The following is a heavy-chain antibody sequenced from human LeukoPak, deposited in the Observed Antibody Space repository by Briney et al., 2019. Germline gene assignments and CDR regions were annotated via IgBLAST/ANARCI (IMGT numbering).Heavy chain of an antibody. V-gene: IGHV3-74*01. D-gene: IGHD1/OR15-1a*01. CDR1: GFNFNTYW. CDR3: VRARDWNIDL. CDR2: INPDGTYT. Sequence: PGGSLRLSCVASGFNFNTYWMHWVRQVPGKGLMSVSRINPDGTYTNYAGSVKGRFTISRDNAKNTLYLQMNSLRVEDAAVYYCVRARDWNIDLGGQGTLVTVSS. J-gene: IGHJ5*02.